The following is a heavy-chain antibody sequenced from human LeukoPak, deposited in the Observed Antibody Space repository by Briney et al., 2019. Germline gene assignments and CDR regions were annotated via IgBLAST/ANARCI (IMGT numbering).Heavy chain of an antibody. J-gene: IGHJ4*02. CDR2: IKTEWREK. V-gene: IGHV3-7*01. CDR3: ARRGLRYLLLDQ. CDR1: EFSFSIYL. D-gene: IGHD3-22*01. Sequence: AGGSLRLSCAVSEFSFSIYLMSWVRQAPAKVMDCAANIKTEWREKYCLDSVQGRLTISRDNAKNLMYLQMNSMRVEDMAMYYCARRGLRYLLLDQWGQGSLGTVSS.